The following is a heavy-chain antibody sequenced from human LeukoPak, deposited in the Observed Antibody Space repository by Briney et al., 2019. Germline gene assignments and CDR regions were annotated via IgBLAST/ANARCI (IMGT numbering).Heavy chain of an antibody. D-gene: IGHD3-16*02. Sequence: PGGSLRLSCAASGFTFSNAWMSWVRQAPGKGLEWVGRIKSKTDGGTKDYAAPVKGRLTISRDDSNNTLYLQMNSLKTEDTAVYYCTRENAHYDYVWGSYRYEAFDIWGQGTMVTVSS. CDR2: IKSKTDGGTK. CDR1: GFTFSNAW. J-gene: IGHJ3*02. V-gene: IGHV3-15*01. CDR3: TRENAHYDYVWGSYRYEAFDI.